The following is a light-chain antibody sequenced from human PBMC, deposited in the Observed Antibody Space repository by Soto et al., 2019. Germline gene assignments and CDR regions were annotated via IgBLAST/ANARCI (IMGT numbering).Light chain of an antibody. CDR3: AAWDESLSGYV. CDR1: TSNIGSNT. CDR2: SNN. Sequence: QSVLTQPPSASGTPGQRVTISCSGSTSNIGSNTVNWYQQLPGTAPKLLIYSNNQRPSGVPDRFSGSKSGTSASLAISGLQSEDEADYYCAAWDESLSGYVFGTGTKVTVL. V-gene: IGLV1-44*01. J-gene: IGLJ1*01.